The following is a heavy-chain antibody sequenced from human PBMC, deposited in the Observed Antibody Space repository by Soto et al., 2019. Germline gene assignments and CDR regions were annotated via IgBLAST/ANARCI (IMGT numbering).Heavy chain of an antibody. CDR2: IKQDGSEK. J-gene: IGHJ6*03. CDR3: ARVKEYYYYYYYMDV. Sequence: PGGSLRLSCAASGFTFSSYWMNWVRQAPGKGLEWVANIKQDGSEKYYVDSVKGRFTISRDNAKNSLYLQMNSLRAEDTAVYYCARVKEYYYYYYYMDVWGKGTTVTVSS. CDR1: GFTFSSYW. V-gene: IGHV3-7*01.